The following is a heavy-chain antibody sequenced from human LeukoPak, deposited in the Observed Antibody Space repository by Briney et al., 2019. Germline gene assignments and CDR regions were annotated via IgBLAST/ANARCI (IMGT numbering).Heavy chain of an antibody. CDR2: IFYSGIT. Sequence: SETLSLTCTVSGVSINSDYWNWIRQSPGKGLEWIGFIFYSGITNYSPSLKSRVTISVDTSKNQISLRLSSVTAADTAVYYCARSAYNYRFALDVWGPGTTVTVSS. J-gene: IGHJ6*02. V-gene: IGHV4-59*08. D-gene: IGHD5-18*01. CDR3: ARSAYNYRFALDV. CDR1: GVSINSDY.